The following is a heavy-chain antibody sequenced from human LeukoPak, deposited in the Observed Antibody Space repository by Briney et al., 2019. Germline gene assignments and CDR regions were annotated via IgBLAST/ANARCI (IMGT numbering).Heavy chain of an antibody. CDR2: ISYDGSNK. D-gene: IGHD3-16*02. V-gene: IGHV3-30*03. Sequence: GGSLRLSCAASGFTFSNAWMSWVRQAPGKGLEWVAVISYDGSNKYYADSVKGRFTISRDNSKNTLYLQMNSLRAEDTAVYYCARAYGHDYVWGSYRYGEMDYWGQGTLVTVSS. CDR3: ARAYGHDYVWGSYRYGEMDY. CDR1: GFTFSNAW. J-gene: IGHJ4*02.